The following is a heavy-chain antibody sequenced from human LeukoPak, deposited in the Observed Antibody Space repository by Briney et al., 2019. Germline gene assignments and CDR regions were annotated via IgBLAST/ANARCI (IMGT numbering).Heavy chain of an antibody. J-gene: IGHJ5*02. Sequence: PGGSLRLSCAASGFTLSDHYVDWVRQAPGKGLEWVGRSRNKANSYTTEFAASVKGRFTFSRDDSKNSLYLQMNSLEAEDTAVYYCTKDPNGDYVGAFDPWGQGTLVTVSS. D-gene: IGHD4-17*01. CDR1: GFTLSDHY. CDR2: SRNKANSYTT. CDR3: TKDPNGDYVGAFDP. V-gene: IGHV3-72*01.